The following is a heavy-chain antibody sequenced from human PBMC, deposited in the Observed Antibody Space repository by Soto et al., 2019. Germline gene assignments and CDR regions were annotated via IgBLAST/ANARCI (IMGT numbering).Heavy chain of an antibody. D-gene: IGHD3-3*01. J-gene: IGHJ3*01. CDR3: AREGILGLFNAYDL. CDR2: ISTHNGNT. CDR1: VFTSSG. Sequence: ASVKVSCKASVFTSSGISWVRQAPGQRLEWMGWISTHNGNTIYAQKFQGGVIMTMDTSTTTVYMELRSLRPDDTAVYLCAREGILGLFNAYDLWGQGTMVTVSS. V-gene: IGHV1-18*04.